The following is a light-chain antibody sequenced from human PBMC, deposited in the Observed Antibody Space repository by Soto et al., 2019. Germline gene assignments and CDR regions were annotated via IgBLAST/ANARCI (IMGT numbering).Light chain of an antibody. CDR3: ASYTSSISRYV. V-gene: IGLV2-14*03. CDR2: DVT. Sequence: QSALTQPASVSGSPGQSVTISCTGTSSDVGGYNYVSWYQQDPGKAPKLMIYDVTNRPSGVSNRFSDSKSGNTASLTISGLQAEDESDYYCASYTSSISRYVFGGGTKLTVL. CDR1: SSDVGGYNY. J-gene: IGLJ2*01.